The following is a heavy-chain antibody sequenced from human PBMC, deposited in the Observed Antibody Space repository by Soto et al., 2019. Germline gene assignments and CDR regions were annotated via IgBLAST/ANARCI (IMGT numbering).Heavy chain of an antibody. J-gene: IGHJ4*02. CDR2: ISGSGGST. CDR3: AAQLLLWVGQPDGDFDY. D-gene: IGHD3-10*01. Sequence: EVQLLESGGGLVQPGGSLRLSCAASGFTFSSYAMSWVRQAPGKGLEWVSAISGSGGSTYYADSVKGRFTISRDNSKNTLDLQMNSLRAEDTAVYDWAAQLLLWVGQPDGDFDYWGQGTLVTVSS. V-gene: IGHV3-23*01. CDR1: GFTFSSYA.